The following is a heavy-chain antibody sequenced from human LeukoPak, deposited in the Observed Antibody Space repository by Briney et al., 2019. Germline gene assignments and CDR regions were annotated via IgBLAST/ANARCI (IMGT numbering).Heavy chain of an antibody. CDR2: ISAYNGNT. CDR3: ARDYSSVVVAATPGGY. D-gene: IGHD2-15*01. V-gene: IGHV1-18*01. Sequence: ASVKVSCKASGYTFTSYGISWVRQAPGQGLEWMGWISAYNGNTNYAQKLQGRVTMTTDTFTSTAYMELRSLRSDDTAVYYCARDYSSVVVAATPGGYWGQGTLVTVSS. CDR1: GYTFTSYG. J-gene: IGHJ4*02.